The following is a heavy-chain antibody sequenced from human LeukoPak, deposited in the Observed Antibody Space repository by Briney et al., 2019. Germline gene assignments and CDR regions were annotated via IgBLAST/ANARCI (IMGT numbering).Heavy chain of an antibody. J-gene: IGHJ4*02. V-gene: IGHV3-74*01. CDR2: INSDGSST. CDR3: ASGYRYFDY. Sequence: PGGSLRLSCAASGFTFSSYWMHWVRHAPGKGLVWVSRINSDGSSTSYADSVKGRFTISRDNAENTLYLQMNSLRAEDTAVYYCASGYRYFDYWGQGTLVTVSS. D-gene: IGHD2-2*03. CDR1: GFTFSSYW.